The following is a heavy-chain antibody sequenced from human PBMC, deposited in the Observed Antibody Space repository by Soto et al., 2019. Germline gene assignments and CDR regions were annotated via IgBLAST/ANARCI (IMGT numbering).Heavy chain of an antibody. CDR3: ARVVPGAEAWFGP. CDR2: ISLYSDGT. J-gene: IGHJ5*02. D-gene: IGHD2-2*01. Sequence: QVQLVQSGGAVKRPGASVKVSCKTSGYTFSNSGITWVRQAPGQPLEWLGWISLYSDGTNYAQKFQGRVSMTTDTSPTTAYMELRRLRSDDTAVYYCARVVPGAEAWFGPWGQGTLVTVSS. V-gene: IGHV1-18*01. CDR1: GYTFSNSG.